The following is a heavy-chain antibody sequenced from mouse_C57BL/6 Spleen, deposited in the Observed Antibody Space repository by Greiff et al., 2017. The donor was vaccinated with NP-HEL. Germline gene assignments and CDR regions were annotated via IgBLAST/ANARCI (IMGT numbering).Heavy chain of an antibody. CDR1: GYAFSSSW. J-gene: IGHJ2*01. D-gene: IGHD2-5*01. CDR2: IYPGDGDT. Sequence: VQLQQSGPELVKPGASVKISCKASGYAFSSSWMNWVKQRPGKGLEWIGRIYPGDGDTNYNGKFKGKATLTADKSSSTAYMQRSSRTSEDSAVYFCARRSNHFDYWGQGTTLTVSS. V-gene: IGHV1-82*01. CDR3: ARRSNHFDY.